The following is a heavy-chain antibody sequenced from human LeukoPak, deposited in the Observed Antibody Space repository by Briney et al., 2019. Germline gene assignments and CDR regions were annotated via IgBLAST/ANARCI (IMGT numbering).Heavy chain of an antibody. J-gene: IGHJ3*02. D-gene: IGHD6-19*01. CDR2: ISGSGDST. V-gene: IGHV3-23*01. Sequence: GALRLSCAASGSTFSSYAMSWVRQAPGKGLEWVSTISGSGDSTYYADSVKGRFTISRDNSKNTLYLQMNSLRAEDTAVYYCAKDRIAVAGTGAFDIWGQGTMVTVSS. CDR1: GSTFSSYA. CDR3: AKDRIAVAGTGAFDI.